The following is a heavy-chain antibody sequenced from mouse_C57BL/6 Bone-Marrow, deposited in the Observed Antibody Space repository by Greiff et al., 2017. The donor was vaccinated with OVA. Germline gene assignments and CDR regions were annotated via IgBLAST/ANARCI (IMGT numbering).Heavy chain of an antibody. CDR3: ARGDSNYPAWFAY. D-gene: IGHD2-5*01. J-gene: IGHJ3*01. CDR2: IYPRGGST. CDR1: GYTFTDHT. V-gene: IGHV1-78*01. Sequence: VQLQQSDAELVKPGASVKISCKVSGYTFTDHTIHWMQQWPEQGLEWIGSIYPRGGSTKYNAKFKGKATLTADKSSSTAYMQLNSLTSEDSAVYFCARGDSNYPAWFAYWGQGTLVTVSA.